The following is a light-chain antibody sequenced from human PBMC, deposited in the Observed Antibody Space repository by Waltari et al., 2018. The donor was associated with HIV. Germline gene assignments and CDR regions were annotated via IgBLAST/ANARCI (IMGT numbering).Light chain of an antibody. J-gene: IGLJ1*01. CDR1: NIGSKS. Sequence: SYVLTQPPSVSVAPGQTARITCGGNNIGSKSVHWYQQKPGQAPVLVVYDDKDRPSGIPERFSGSNAGTTATLTIRRVEAGDEADYCCQVWDSSSDHCVFGTGTKVTVL. CDR2: DDK. V-gene: IGLV3-21*02. CDR3: QVWDSSSDHCV.